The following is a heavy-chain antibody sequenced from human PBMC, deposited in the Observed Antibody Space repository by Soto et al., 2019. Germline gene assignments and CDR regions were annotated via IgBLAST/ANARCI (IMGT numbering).Heavy chain of an antibody. V-gene: IGHV1-69*13. J-gene: IGHJ6*02. CDR1: GGPFSSHS. D-gene: IGHD1-1*01. CDR2: IIPIFGPA. Sequence: ASVKVSCKSSGGPFSSHSINWVRQAPGQGLEWMGGIIPIFGPANFAKKFQGRVTITADESTTTAYMELSSLTSEDTDVYYCATGSFTSTGGRIGYHYNAMDVWGQGTTVTVSS. CDR3: ATGSFTSTGGRIGYHYNAMDV.